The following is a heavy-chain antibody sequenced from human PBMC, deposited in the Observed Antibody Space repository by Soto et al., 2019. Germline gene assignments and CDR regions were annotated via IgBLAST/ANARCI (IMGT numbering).Heavy chain of an antibody. J-gene: IGHJ3*02. V-gene: IGHV3-30*18. Sequence: PGGSLRLSCAASGFTFSNDAMSWVRQAPGRGLEWVTVISNDGNRKYYGESVKGRFSVSRDNDKDTLYLQMNGLRPEDTGVYYCAKDRRQLSALDMWGQGTTVTVSS. D-gene: IGHD6-6*01. CDR2: ISNDGNRK. CDR3: AKDRRQLSALDM. CDR1: GFTFSNDA.